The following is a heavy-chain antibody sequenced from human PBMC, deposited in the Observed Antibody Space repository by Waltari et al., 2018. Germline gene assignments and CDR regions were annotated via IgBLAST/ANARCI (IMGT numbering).Heavy chain of an antibody. CDR2: ISYDGSNK. CDR3: AKDREVVTPDYYYGMDV. CDR1: GFTFSSYG. J-gene: IGHJ6*02. Sequence: QVQLVESGGGVVQPGRSLRLSCAASGFTFSSYGMHGVRQAPGKGLEWVAVISYDGSNKYYADSVKGRFTISRDNSKNTLYLQMNSLRAEDTAVYYCAKDREVVTPDYYYGMDVWGQGTTVTVSS. D-gene: IGHD2-21*02. V-gene: IGHV3-30*18.